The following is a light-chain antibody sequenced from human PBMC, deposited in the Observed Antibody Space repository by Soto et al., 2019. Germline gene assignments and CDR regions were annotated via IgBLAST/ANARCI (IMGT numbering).Light chain of an antibody. CDR3: QQYNSYPWT. V-gene: IGKV1-5*03. CDR2: KAS. Sequence: DIQMTQSPSTLSASVGDRVTITCRASQSISSWLAWYQQKPGKAPNLLIYKASSLESGVPSRFSGSGSETEFTLTISSLQPNDFATDYCQQYNSYPWTFGQGTKVEIK. J-gene: IGKJ1*01. CDR1: QSISSW.